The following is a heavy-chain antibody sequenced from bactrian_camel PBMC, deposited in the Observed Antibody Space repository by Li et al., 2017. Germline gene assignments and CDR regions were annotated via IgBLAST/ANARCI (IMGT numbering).Heavy chain of an antibody. CDR1: GDTYRSNC. Sequence: QLVESGGGSVQAGGSLRLSCKASGDTYRSNCMAWFRQGTGEEREAVAAVYATTGRAYYAESVKGRFTISQGNARNTLFLQMNSLKTEDTAIYYCAKDFYNEFELPAFFFAYWGQGTQVTVS. V-gene: IGHV3S1*01. CDR3: AKDFYNEFELPAFFFAY. D-gene: IGHD4*01. J-gene: IGHJ6*01. CDR2: VYATTGRA.